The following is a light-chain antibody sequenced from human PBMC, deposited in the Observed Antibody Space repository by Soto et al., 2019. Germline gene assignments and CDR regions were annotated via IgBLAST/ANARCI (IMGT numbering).Light chain of an antibody. CDR2: AVS. Sequence: DVQITHSPSPLAASIGDRVTISCRASQAIGSDLAWFQHRPGTAPQRLIFAVSSLQSGVPSRFSGSGSGTDFSLTISSLQPEDFATYFCLQYNTFPPTFGQGTKVDIK. J-gene: IGKJ1*01. CDR1: QAIGSD. V-gene: IGKV1-17*01. CDR3: LQYNTFPPT.